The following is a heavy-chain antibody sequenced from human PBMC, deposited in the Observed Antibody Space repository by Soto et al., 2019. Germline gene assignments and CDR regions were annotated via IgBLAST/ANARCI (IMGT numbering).Heavy chain of an antibody. CDR3: ARARLTGIEAPPGILP. CDR2: IDYSGTA. Sequence: SETLSLTCSVSDGSVNSGSNQWNWIRQLPGKGLEWIGYIDYSGTAHYNPSLKSRVTISLDKSKNQFSLKLSSVTTADTAVYYCARARLTGIEAPPGILPWRPGILLTASS. V-gene: IGHV4-61*01. CDR1: DGSVNSGSNQ. D-gene: IGHD2-8*02. J-gene: IGHJ5*01.